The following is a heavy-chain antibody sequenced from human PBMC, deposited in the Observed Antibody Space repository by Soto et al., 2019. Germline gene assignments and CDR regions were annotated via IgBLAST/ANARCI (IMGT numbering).Heavy chain of an antibody. V-gene: IGHV3-49*03. CDR3: TTRRITIFGVVSRDI. Sequence: PGGSLRLSCTASGFTFGDYAMSWFRQAPGKGLEWVGFIRSKAYGGTTEYAASVKGRFTISRDDSKSIAYLQMNSLKTEDTAVYYCTTRRITIFGVVSRDIWGQGTLVTVSS. J-gene: IGHJ3*02. CDR2: IRSKAYGGTT. CDR1: GFTFGDYA. D-gene: IGHD3-3*01.